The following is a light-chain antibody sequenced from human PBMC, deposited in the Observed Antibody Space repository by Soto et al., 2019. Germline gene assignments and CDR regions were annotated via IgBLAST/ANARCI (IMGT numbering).Light chain of an antibody. Sequence: QSALNQPPSVSGSPGQSVTISCTGTSSDVGKYDRVSWYQQPPGTAPKLIIYEVTNRPSGVPARFSGSKSGNTASLTISGPQAEDEADYYCSSYTSTSRYVFGAGTKVTVL. CDR3: SSYTSTSRYV. V-gene: IGLV2-18*02. CDR1: SSDVGKYDR. J-gene: IGLJ1*01. CDR2: EVT.